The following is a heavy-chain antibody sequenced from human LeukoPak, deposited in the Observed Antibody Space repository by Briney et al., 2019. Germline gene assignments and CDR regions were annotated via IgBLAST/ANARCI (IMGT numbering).Heavy chain of an antibody. CDR2: ISSDGSST. Sequence: GGSLRLSCAASGFTFRNHWMHWVRQTPGKGLVWVSRISSDGSSTTYADSVKGRFTISRDNAKNTLYLQMNNLRSEDTAMYYCAXDQRVTGRPDIDYWGQGTLVIVSS. V-gene: IGHV3-74*03. CDR3: AXDQRVTGRPDIDY. J-gene: IGHJ4*02. D-gene: IGHD6-6*01. CDR1: GFTFRNHW.